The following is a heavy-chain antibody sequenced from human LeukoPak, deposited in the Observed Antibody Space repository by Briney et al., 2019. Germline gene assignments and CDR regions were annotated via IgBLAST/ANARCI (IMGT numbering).Heavy chain of an antibody. Sequence: SETLSLTCTVSGGSISSSSYYWGWIRQPPGKGLEWIGSIYYSGSTHYNPSLKSRVTISVDTSKNQFSLKLSSVTAADTAVYYCARAPSVLWFGESPGAFDYWGQGTLVTVSS. CDR1: GGSISSSSYY. CDR3: ARAPSVLWFGESPGAFDY. V-gene: IGHV4-39*01. CDR2: IYYSGST. D-gene: IGHD3-10*01. J-gene: IGHJ4*02.